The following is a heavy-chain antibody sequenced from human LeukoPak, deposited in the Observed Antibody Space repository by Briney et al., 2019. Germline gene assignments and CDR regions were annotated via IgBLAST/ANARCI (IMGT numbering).Heavy chain of an antibody. V-gene: IGHV4-38-2*01. Sequence: PSETLSLTCAVSGYSISSGYYWGWIRQPPGKGLEWIGSIYHSGSTYYNPSLKSRVTISVDTSKNQFSLKLSSVTAADTAVYHCARSTVTTLDWYFDLWGRGTLVTVSS. J-gene: IGHJ2*01. CDR2: IYHSGST. D-gene: IGHD4-17*01. CDR3: ARSTVTTLDWYFDL. CDR1: GYSISSGYY.